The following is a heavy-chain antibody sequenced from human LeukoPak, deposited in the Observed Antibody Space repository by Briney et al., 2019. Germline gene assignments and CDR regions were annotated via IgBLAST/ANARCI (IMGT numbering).Heavy chain of an antibody. Sequence: ETLSLTCAVYGGSFSGYYWSWVRQAPGKGLEWVSVIYSGGSTYYADSVKGRFTISRDNSKNTLYLQMNSLRAEDTAVYYCARGGICSGGSCYLGYFDYWGQGTLVTVSS. CDR3: ARGGICSGGSCYLGYFDY. J-gene: IGHJ4*02. V-gene: IGHV3-53*01. D-gene: IGHD2-15*01. CDR1: GGSFSGYY. CDR2: IYSGGST.